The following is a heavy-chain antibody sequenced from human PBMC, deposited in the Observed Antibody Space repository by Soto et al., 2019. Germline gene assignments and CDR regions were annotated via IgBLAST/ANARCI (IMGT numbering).Heavy chain of an antibody. CDR2: INHSGST. CDR1: GGSFSGYY. J-gene: IGHJ6*02. D-gene: IGHD2-15*01. CDR3: ARWPVDIVVVVAATPPPGYGMDV. Sequence: SETMSLTCAVYGGSFSGYYWSWIRQPPGKGLEWIGEINHSGSTNYNPSLKSRVTISVDTSKNQFSLKLSSVTAADTAVYYCARWPVDIVVVVAATPPPGYGMDVWGQGTTVTVSS. V-gene: IGHV4-34*01.